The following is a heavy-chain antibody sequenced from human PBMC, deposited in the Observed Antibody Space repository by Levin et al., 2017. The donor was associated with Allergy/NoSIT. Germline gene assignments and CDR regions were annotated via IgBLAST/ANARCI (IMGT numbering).Heavy chain of an antibody. V-gene: IGHV3-30*04. CDR2: ISHEGSKI. CDR3: VRALGANYDYVWGTYRYVGHSLDV. D-gene: IGHD3-16*02. J-gene: IGHJ6*02. Sequence: SCAVSGFSFSIYAMHWVRQAPGKGLEWVAVISHEGSKIFYADSVKGRFTISRDNAKNTLHLQMSGLRDDDTAVYYCVRALGANYDYVWGTYRYVGHSLDVWGQGTTVIVSS. CDR1: GFSFSIYA.